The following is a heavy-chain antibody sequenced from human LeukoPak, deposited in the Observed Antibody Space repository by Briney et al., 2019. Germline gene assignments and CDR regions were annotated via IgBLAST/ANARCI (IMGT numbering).Heavy chain of an antibody. J-gene: IGHJ5*02. CDR2: IYTSGST. D-gene: IGHD6-13*01. CDR3: ARSPRIAAAGTGWFDP. Sequence: PPETLSLTCTVSGGSISSYYWSWIRQPVGKGLEWIGRIYTSGSTNYNPSLKSRVTMSVDTSKNQFSLKLSSVTAADTAVYYCARSPRIAAAGTGWFDPWGQGTLVTVSS. V-gene: IGHV4-4*07. CDR1: GGSISSYY.